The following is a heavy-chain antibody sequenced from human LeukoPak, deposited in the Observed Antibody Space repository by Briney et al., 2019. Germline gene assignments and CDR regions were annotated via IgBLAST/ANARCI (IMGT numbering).Heavy chain of an antibody. CDR3: AKDRSIAAGDDAFDI. CDR1: GFTFSSYG. J-gene: IGHJ3*02. V-gene: IGHV3-23*01. D-gene: IGHD6-13*01. CDR2: IDGGRDNT. Sequence: GGSLRLSCAASGFTFSSYGMTWVRQAPGKGLEWVAAIDGGRDNTHYADSVRGCFTISRDNSKNTLYLQMNSLRAEDTAVYYCAKDRSIAAGDDAFDIWGQGTMVTVSS.